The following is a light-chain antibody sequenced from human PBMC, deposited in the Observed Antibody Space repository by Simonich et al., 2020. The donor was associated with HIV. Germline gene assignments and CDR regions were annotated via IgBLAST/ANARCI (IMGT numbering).Light chain of an antibody. CDR3: QQYGSSPRT. V-gene: IGKV3D-20*01. CDR2: EAS. CDR1: QSVSSSY. Sequence: EIVLTQSPGTLSLSPGERATLSCRASQSVSSSYLAWYQQKPGLAPRLLIYEASSRATGIPDRFSGSGSGTDFTLTISRLEPEDFAVYYCQQYGSSPRTFGQGTKVEIK. J-gene: IGKJ1*01.